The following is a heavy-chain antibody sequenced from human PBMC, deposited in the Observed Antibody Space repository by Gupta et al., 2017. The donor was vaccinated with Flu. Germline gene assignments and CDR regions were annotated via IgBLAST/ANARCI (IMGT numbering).Heavy chain of an antibody. CDR1: GLTLSDYS. V-gene: IGHV3-7*01. J-gene: IGHJ5*01. D-gene: IGHD4-17*01. CDR2: INRDGSVI. CDR3: ARDVGSGDYDS. Sequence: EVQLVESGGGLIQPGGCQRVSCGASGLTLSDYSMRRVRQAQGKGPELVANINRDGSVINYMDFVRGRFTISRDNAKNAVYFQMNSLRVDDTAVYYCARDVGSGDYDSWGQGTLVTVSS.